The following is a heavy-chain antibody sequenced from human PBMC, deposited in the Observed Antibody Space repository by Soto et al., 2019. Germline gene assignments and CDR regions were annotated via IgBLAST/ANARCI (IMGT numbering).Heavy chain of an antibody. Sequence: QVQLVQSGAEVKKPGASVKASCKTSGHTLINYYMHWVRQAPGQGLDWLGKIDPSGNGTSYAERFQGRIARTSDTSTKTVYVELSSLRSEDTAIYYCAINYYDSSGYLYWGQGTLVTVSS. CDR2: IDPSGNGT. CDR1: GHTLINYY. J-gene: IGHJ4*02. V-gene: IGHV1-46*01. CDR3: AINYYDSSGYLY. D-gene: IGHD3-22*01.